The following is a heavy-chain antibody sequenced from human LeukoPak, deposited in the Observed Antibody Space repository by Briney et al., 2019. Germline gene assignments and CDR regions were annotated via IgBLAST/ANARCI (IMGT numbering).Heavy chain of an antibody. D-gene: IGHD4-11*01. CDR1: GGSFSGYY. J-gene: IGHJ4*02. CDR3: ARGRVTTI. V-gene: IGHV4-34*01. Sequence: PSETLSLTCAVYGGSFSGYYWSCIRQPPGKGLEWIGEINHSGSTNYNPSLKSRVTISVDTSKNQFSLKLSSVTAADTAVYYCARGRVTTIWGQGTLVTVSS. CDR2: INHSGST.